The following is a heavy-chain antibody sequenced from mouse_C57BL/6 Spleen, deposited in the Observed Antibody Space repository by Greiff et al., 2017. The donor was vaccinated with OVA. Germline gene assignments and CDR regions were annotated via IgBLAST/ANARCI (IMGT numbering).Heavy chain of an antibody. J-gene: IGHJ2*01. CDR2: IRNKANNHAT. Sequence: DVKLQESGGGLVQPGGSMKLSCAASGFTFSDAWMDWVRQSPEKGLEWVAEIRNKANNHATYYAESVKGRFTISRDDSKSSVYLQMNSLRAEDTGIYYWTRGLGRRYYFDYWGQGTTLTVSS. D-gene: IGHD4-1*01. V-gene: IGHV6-6*01. CDR3: TRGLGRRYYFDY. CDR1: GFTFSDAW.